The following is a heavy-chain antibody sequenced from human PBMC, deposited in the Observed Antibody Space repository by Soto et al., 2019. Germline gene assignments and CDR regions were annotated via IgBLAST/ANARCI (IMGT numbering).Heavy chain of an antibody. CDR2: TRNKANRYTT. CDR3: VRSSHYGSGTWNFDF. V-gene: IGHV3-72*01. D-gene: IGHD3-10*01. CDR1: GFTLSDNY. Sequence: EVQLVESGGGLVQPGGSLRLSCAGSGFTLSDNYMDWVRQAPGKGLEWVGRTRNKANRYTTEYAASVKGRFTVSRDESMNSLHLQMNSLKTEDTAVYYCVRSSHYGSGTWNFDFWGQGSVVTLSS. J-gene: IGHJ4*02.